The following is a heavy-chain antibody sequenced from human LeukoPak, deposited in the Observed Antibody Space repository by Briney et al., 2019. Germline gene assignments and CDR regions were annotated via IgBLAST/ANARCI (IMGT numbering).Heavy chain of an antibody. CDR2: IYPGDSDT. Sequence: GSLTLSCKGSGYSFTSYWIGWVRQIPGKGLEWMGIIYPGDSDTRYSPSFQGQVTISADKSISTAYLQWSSLKASDTAMYYCARLGYDFCVAYWGQGTLVTVSS. V-gene: IGHV5-51*01. CDR3: ARLGYDFCVAY. D-gene: IGHD3-3*01. J-gene: IGHJ4*02. CDR1: GYSFTSYW.